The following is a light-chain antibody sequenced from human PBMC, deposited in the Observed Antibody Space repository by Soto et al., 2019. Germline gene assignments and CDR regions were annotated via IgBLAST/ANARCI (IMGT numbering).Light chain of an antibody. Sequence: QSVLTQPPSASGTPGQTVTISCSGSSFNIGFNYVYWYQQLPGMAPKLLIHSNDERPSGVPDRFSGSKSGTSASPAISGLRSEDEADYYCAAWDDSLSGGVFGTGTKVTVL. V-gene: IGLV1-47*02. CDR1: SFNIGFNY. J-gene: IGLJ1*01. CDR3: AAWDDSLSGGV. CDR2: SND.